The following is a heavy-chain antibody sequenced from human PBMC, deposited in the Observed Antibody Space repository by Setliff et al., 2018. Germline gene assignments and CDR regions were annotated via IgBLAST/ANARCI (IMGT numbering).Heavy chain of an antibody. V-gene: IGHV4-39*07. CDR1: GGSISSISYY. CDR3: ARGRNIAARLLDS. Sequence: PSETLSLTCTVPGGSISSISYYWGWIRQPPGKGLEWIGTIYDSGNTYYNPSLKSRVTISVDTSKDQFSLKVISMTTADTAVYYCARGRNIAARLLDSWGQGTLVTVSS. CDR2: IYDSGNT. J-gene: IGHJ4*02. D-gene: IGHD6-6*01.